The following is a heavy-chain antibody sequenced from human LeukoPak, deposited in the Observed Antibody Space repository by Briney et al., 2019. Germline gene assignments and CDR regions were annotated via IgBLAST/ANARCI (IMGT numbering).Heavy chain of an antibody. J-gene: IGHJ3*02. Sequence: GGSLRVSCTASGFSFSSSWMSWVRQAPGKGLEWVANIKQDGSEKYYVDSVKGRFSISRDNSKNTMYLQMNSLRAEDTAVYYCAKPYRAYDSSSGYYAFDIWGQGTMVTVYS. CDR1: GFSFSSSW. V-gene: IGHV3-7*05. D-gene: IGHD3-22*01. CDR2: IKQDGSEK. CDR3: AKPYRAYDSSSGYYAFDI.